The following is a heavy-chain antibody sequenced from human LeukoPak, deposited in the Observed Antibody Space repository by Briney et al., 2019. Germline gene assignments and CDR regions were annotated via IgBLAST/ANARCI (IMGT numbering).Heavy chain of an antibody. Sequence: SVQVSCKASGGTFSSYAISWVRQAPGQGLEWMGGIIPIFGTANYAQKFQGRVTITADESTSTAYMELSSLRSEDTAVYYCVLEVLSSGWVSWGQGTLVTVSS. V-gene: IGHV1-69*13. CDR3: VLEVLSSGWVS. CDR1: GGTFSSYA. D-gene: IGHD6-19*01. J-gene: IGHJ5*02. CDR2: IIPIFGTA.